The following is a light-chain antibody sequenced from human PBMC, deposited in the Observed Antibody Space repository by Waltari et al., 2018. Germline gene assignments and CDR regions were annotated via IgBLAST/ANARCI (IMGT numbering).Light chain of an antibody. V-gene: IGKV3-20*01. Sequence: EIVLTQSPGTLSLSPGKRATLSCRASQSISRTLVWYQKKPGQAPRLLIYAASTRATGIPDRFSGSGSGTDFSLTISRLEPEDFAVYYCQHYLRLPVTFGQGTKVEIK. CDR3: QHYLRLPVT. CDR1: QSISRT. J-gene: IGKJ1*01. CDR2: AAS.